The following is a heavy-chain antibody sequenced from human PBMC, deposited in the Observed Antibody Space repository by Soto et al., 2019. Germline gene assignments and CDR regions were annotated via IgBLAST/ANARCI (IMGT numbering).Heavy chain of an antibody. CDR1: GGSIGSRRYY. J-gene: IGHJ5*02. CDR3: GAYAGRTYCYDRFDP. Sequence: SETLSLTCSVSGGSIGSRRYYFGWIRQPPGKGLEWLGSLYYTGTTSYNSSLKSRVTISADKSQNQFSLRLRSVHAADTAVSSCGAYAGRTYCYDRFDPWGQGTVVTVSS. D-gene: IGHD2-2*01. V-gene: IGHV4-39*01. CDR2: LYYTGTT.